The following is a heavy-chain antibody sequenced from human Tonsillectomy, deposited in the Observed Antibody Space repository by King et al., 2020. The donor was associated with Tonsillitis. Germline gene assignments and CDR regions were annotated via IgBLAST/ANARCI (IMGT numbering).Heavy chain of an antibody. CDR1: GIKFSSYG. CDR3: AKDRAGYGLRGYFDY. J-gene: IGHJ4*02. Sequence: VQLVESGGGVVQPGRSLRLSCAASGIKFSSYGMHWIRQAPGKGLEWVAVISYDGSNKYYADSVKGRFSISRDNSKNTLYLKMNSLRADDTAVFYCAKDRAGYGLRGYFDYWGQGTLVTVSS. D-gene: IGHD5-18*01. CDR2: ISYDGSNK. V-gene: IGHV3-30*18.